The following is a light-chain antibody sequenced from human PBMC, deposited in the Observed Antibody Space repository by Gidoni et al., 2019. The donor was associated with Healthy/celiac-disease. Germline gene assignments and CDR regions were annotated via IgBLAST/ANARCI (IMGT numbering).Light chain of an antibody. CDR1: QSISSW. Sequence: DIQMTQSPSTLSASVGDRVTSICRASQSISSWLAWYQQKPGKAPKLLIYNASSLESGVPSRFSGSGSGTAFTLTISSLQPDDFATYYCQQYNSYPYTFGQGTKLEIK. V-gene: IGKV1-5*03. CDR3: QQYNSYPYT. CDR2: NAS. J-gene: IGKJ2*01.